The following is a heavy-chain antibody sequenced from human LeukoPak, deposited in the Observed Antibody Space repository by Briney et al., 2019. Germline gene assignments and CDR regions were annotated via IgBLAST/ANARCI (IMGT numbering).Heavy chain of an antibody. CDR1: GGSISSSSYY. CDR2: IYYSGST. CDR3: AVAGAKGDAFDI. Sequence: SETLSLTCTVSGGSISSSSYYWGWIRQPPGKGMEWIGSIYYSGSTYYNPSLKSRVTISVDTSKNQLSLKLSSVTAADTAVYYIAVAGAKGDAFDIWGQGTMVTVSS. D-gene: IGHD6-19*01. J-gene: IGHJ3*02. V-gene: IGHV4-39*01.